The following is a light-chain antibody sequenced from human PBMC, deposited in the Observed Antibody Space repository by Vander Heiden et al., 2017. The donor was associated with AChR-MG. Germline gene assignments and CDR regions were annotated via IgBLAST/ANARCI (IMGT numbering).Light chain of an antibody. CDR3: AAWDDSLNGPYVV. V-gene: IGLV1-44*01. CDR2: SIN. Sequence: QSVLTQPPSASGTPGQRVTISCSGSSSNIGRNAVNWYQQVPGTAPKLLIYSINKRPSGVPDRFSASKSATSAALAISGLQSEDEADYYCAAWDDSLNGPYVVFGGGTKLTVL. CDR1: SSNIGRNA. J-gene: IGLJ2*01.